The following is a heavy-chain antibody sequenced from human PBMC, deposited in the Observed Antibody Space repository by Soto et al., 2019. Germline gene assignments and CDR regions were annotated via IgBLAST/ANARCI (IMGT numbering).Heavy chain of an antibody. Sequence: PSETLSLTCSVSGASTSNYHYSWIRQSPGKGLEWIGYVYHRGTTYYTPSLKSRVNMSVETSTNEFYLKLKSVTAADTDVYYCALGGYNYGRPFDFWGQGTLVTVS. CDR2: VYHRGTT. V-gene: IGHV4-59*01. J-gene: IGHJ4*02. D-gene: IGHD5-18*01. CDR3: ALGGYNYGRPFDF. CDR1: GASTSNYH.